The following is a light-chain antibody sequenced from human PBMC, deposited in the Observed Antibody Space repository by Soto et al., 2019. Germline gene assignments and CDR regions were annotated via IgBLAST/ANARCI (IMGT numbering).Light chain of an antibody. J-gene: IGLJ1*01. CDR1: SSNIGAGYD. Sequence: HSVLTQPPSVSGAPWQRVTISCTGSSSNIGAGYDVHWYQQLPGTAPKLLIYGNSNRPSGVPDRFSGSKSGTSASLAITGLQDEDEADYYCQSYDSSLSVLFVFGTGTKV. CDR3: QSYDSSLSVLFV. CDR2: GNS. V-gene: IGLV1-40*01.